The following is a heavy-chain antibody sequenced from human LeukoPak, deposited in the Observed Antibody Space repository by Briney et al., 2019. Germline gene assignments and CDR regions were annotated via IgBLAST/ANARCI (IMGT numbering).Heavy chain of an antibody. J-gene: IGHJ4*02. Sequence: VSVKVSCKASGYTFTRYAINWLRQAPGQGLEWMGWINMYTANPAYAQGFTERFVFSLDTSVTTAYLQISNLKTEDTAVYYCARHDNDDDFDYWGQGTLVTVSS. CDR2: INMYTANP. CDR3: ARHDNDDDFDY. CDR1: GYTFTRYA. V-gene: IGHV7-4-1*02. D-gene: IGHD3-3*01.